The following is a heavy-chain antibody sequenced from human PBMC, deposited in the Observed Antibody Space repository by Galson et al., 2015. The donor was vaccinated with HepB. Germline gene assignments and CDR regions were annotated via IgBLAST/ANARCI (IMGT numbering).Heavy chain of an antibody. Sequence: SVKVSCKASGGTFSSYAISWVRQAPGQGLEWMGRIIPILGIANYAQKFQGRVTITADKSTSTAYMELSSLRSEDTAVYYCARSTLRDGYTTPFYWGQGTLVTVSS. CDR2: IIPILGIA. J-gene: IGHJ4*02. D-gene: IGHD5-24*01. CDR1: GGTFSSYA. V-gene: IGHV1-69*04. CDR3: ARSTLRDGYTTPFY.